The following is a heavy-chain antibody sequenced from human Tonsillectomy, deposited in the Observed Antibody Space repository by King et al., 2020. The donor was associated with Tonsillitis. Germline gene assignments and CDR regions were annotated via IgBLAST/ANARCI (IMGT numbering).Heavy chain of an antibody. CDR3: ARVDSNGYDYYFDY. V-gene: IGHV1-69*01. J-gene: IGHJ4*02. CDR1: GGTLSSYA. D-gene: IGHD3-22*01. CDR2: IIPIFGTP. Sequence: QLVQSGAEVKKPGSSVKVSCKASGGTLSSYAISWVRQAPGQGLEWMGGIIPIFGTPNYAQKLQGRVTITADESTSTAYMDLSSLRSEDTAVYYCARVDSNGYDYYFDYWGQGTLVTVSS.